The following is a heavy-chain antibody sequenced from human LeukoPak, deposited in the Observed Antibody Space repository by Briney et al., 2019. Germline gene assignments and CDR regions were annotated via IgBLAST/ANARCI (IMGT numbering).Heavy chain of an antibody. CDR1: GGSISSGGYY. CDR2: IYYSGST. CDR3: ARKTPHNWNDERNWFDP. V-gene: IGHV4-31*03. D-gene: IGHD1-20*01. J-gene: IGHJ5*02. Sequence: PSETLSLTCTVSGGSISSGGYYWSWIRQHPGKGLEWIGYIYYSGSTYYNPSLKSRVTISVDTSKNQFSLKLSSVTAADTAVYYCARKTPHNWNDERNWFDPWGQGTLVTVSS.